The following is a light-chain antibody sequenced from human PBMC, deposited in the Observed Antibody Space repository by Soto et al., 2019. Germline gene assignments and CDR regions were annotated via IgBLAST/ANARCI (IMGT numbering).Light chain of an antibody. CDR2: EVF. CDR1: STDVGEYNY. J-gene: IGLJ3*02. V-gene: IGLV2-8*01. Sequence: QSALTQPPSASGSPGQSVTISCTGTSTDVGEYNYVSWYQHHPGKAPKLLIYEVFRRPSGVPDRFSGSKSGNTASLTVSGRQAEDEADYYCSSYAGRDSWRFGGGTKVTVL. CDR3: SSYAGRDSWR.